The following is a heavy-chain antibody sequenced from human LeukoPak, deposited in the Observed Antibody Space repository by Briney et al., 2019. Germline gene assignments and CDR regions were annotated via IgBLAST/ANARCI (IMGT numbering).Heavy chain of an antibody. CDR3: ARDGRPNAGSGSYYQTEYYFDY. Sequence: ASVKVSCKASGCTFTSYGISWVRQAPGQGLEWMGWISAYNGNTNYAQKLQGRVTMTTDTSTSTAYMELRSLRSEDTAVYYCARDGRPNAGSGSYYQTEYYFDYWGQGTLVTVSS. D-gene: IGHD3-10*01. J-gene: IGHJ4*02. CDR2: ISAYNGNT. CDR1: GCTFTSYG. V-gene: IGHV1-18*01.